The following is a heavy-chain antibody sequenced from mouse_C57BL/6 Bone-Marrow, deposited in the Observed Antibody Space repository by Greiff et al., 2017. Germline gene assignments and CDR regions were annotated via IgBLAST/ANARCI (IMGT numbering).Heavy chain of an antibody. CDR2: INPNNGGT. J-gene: IGHJ3*01. CDR1: GYTFTDYY. V-gene: IGHV1-26*01. D-gene: IGHD4-1*01. CDR3: ARMGSSLFAY. Sequence: EVQLQQSGPELVKPGASVKISCKASGYTFTDYYMNWVKQSHGKSLEWIGDINPNNGGTSYNQKFKGKATLTVDKSSSTAYMELRSLTSEDSAVYYCARMGSSLFAYWGQGTLATVSA.